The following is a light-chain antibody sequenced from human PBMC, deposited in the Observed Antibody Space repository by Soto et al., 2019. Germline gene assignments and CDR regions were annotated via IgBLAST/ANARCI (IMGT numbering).Light chain of an antibody. Sequence: SVLSHPASVSGSAGQPITISFTGTSSGGGSYAFISWLQQHPGKAPKLILYEVSNRPSGVSHRFSASKAGNTASLTISGLQAEDEADYHCSSYPGATGFYVFGTGSKVTGL. V-gene: IGLV2-14*01. CDR1: SSGGGSYAF. CDR2: EVS. J-gene: IGLJ1*01. CDR3: SSYPGATGFYV.